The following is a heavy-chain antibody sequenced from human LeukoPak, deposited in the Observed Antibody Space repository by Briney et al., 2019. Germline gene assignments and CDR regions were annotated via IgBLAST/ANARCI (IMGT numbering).Heavy chain of an antibody. Sequence: KPSETLSLTCAVYGGSFSGYYWSWIRQPPGKGLEWIGEINHSGSTNYNPSLKSRVTISVDTSKNQFSLKLSSVTAADTAVCYCARVGYCSGGSCYSDGMDVWGQGTTVTVSS. D-gene: IGHD2-15*01. CDR2: INHSGST. CDR3: ARVGYCSGGSCYSDGMDV. J-gene: IGHJ6*02. V-gene: IGHV4-34*01. CDR1: GGSFSGYY.